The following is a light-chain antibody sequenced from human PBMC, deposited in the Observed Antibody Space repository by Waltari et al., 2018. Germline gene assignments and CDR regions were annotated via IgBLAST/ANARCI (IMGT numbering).Light chain of an antibody. J-gene: IGLJ3*02. CDR2: VNSDGSP. V-gene: IGLV4-69*01. CDR3: QTGGHGTWV. CDR1: SGHSSHV. Sequence: LVLTQSPSASASLGASVKLTCTLSSGHSSHVIAWHQQQPEKGPRYLLKVNSDGSPSKGDKIPDRFSGSSSGAEHYLTISSLQSEDEADYYCQTGGHGTWVFGGGTKLTVL.